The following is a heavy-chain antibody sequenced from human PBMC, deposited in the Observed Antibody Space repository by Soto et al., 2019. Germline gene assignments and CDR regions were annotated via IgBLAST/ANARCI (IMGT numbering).Heavy chain of an antibody. CDR1: GFTFSSYD. CDR3: AKDPPNYDILTGYYPDDAFDI. Sequence: GGSLRLSCAASGFTFSSYDMSWVRQAPGKGLEWVSAISGSGGSTYYADSVKGRFTISRDSSKNTLYLQMNSLRAEDTAVYYCAKDPPNYDILTGYYPDDAFDIWGQGTMVTVS. J-gene: IGHJ3*02. D-gene: IGHD3-9*01. V-gene: IGHV3-23*01. CDR2: ISGSGGST.